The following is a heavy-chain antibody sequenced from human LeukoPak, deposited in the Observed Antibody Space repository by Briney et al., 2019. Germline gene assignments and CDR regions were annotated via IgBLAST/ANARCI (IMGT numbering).Heavy chain of an antibody. Sequence: SETLSLTCSVSGGSISSNYWSWIRQPPGKGLEWIRYIYHSGSTNYNPSLKSRVTISVDTTKNQFSLKLSSVTAADTAVYYCARDGGYCSGGNCFDAFDIWGQGTVVTVSS. J-gene: IGHJ3*02. CDR2: IYHSGST. CDR3: ARDGGYCSGGNCFDAFDI. CDR1: GGSISSNY. D-gene: IGHD2-15*01. V-gene: IGHV4-59*01.